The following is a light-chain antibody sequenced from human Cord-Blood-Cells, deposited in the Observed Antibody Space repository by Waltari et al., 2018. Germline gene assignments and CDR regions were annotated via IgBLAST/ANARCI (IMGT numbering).Light chain of an antibody. CDR3: QQYGSSPPWT. Sequence: EIVLTQSPGTLSLSPGERATLSCRASQSVSSSYLAWYQQKPGQAPRLLIYGASSRSPGIPDRFSGSGSGTDFTLTISRREPEDFAVYYCQQYGSSPPWTFGQGTKVEIK. CDR1: QSVSSSY. V-gene: IGKV3-20*01. CDR2: GAS. J-gene: IGKJ1*01.